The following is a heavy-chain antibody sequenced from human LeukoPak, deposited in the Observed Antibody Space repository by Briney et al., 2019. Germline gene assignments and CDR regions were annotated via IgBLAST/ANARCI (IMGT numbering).Heavy chain of an antibody. D-gene: IGHD3-3*01. Sequence: GGSLRLSCAASGFTFSSYSMNWVRQAPGKGLEGVSSISSSSSYIYYADSVKGRFTISRDNAKNSLYLQMNSLRAEDTAVYYCARDPSSSEYYDFWSGYYMDVWGKGTTVTVSS. CDR3: ARDPSSSEYYDFWSGYYMDV. V-gene: IGHV3-21*01. CDR1: GFTFSSYS. CDR2: ISSSSSYI. J-gene: IGHJ6*03.